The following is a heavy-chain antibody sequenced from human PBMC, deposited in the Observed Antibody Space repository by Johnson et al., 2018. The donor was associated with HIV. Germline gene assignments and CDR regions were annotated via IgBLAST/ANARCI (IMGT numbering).Heavy chain of an antibody. CDR2: ISYDGSNK. CDR3: AKDLINSGIDPQAFDI. CDR1: GFTFSDYY. J-gene: IGHJ3*02. V-gene: IGHV3-30*18. Sequence: QVQLVESGGGVVQPGRSLRLSCAASGFTFSDYYMSWIRQAPGKGLEWVAVISYDGSNKYYADSVKGRFTISRDDSKTTLFLKMNSLRAEDTALYYCAKDLINSGIDPQAFDIWGQGTMVTVSS. D-gene: IGHD1-26*01.